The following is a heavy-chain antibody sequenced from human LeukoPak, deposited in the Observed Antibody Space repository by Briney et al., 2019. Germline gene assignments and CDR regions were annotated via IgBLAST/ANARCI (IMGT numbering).Heavy chain of an antibody. CDR3: ARRGRICPDLDY. V-gene: IGHV4-39*02. J-gene: IGHJ4*02. D-gene: IGHD2-15*01. Sequence: KPSETLSLTCSVSGGSISSSSSFWGWIRQPPGKGLEWIVSIFYSGSTYYNPSLKSRVTISVDTSKNHLSLKLTSVTAADTAVYYCARRGRICPDLDYWAQEILVTVSS. CDR2: IFYSGST. CDR1: GGSISSSSSF.